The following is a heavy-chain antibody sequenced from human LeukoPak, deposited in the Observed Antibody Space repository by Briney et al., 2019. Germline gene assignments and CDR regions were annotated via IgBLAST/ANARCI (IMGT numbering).Heavy chain of an antibody. Sequence: GGSLRLSGAASGFNFIDTWMNWVRQAPGKGLEWVARIKRKAVGGTADYAAPVKGRFTISRDDSENMLYLQMNSLKIEDTAVYYCARDWYHAFDFWGQGTTVTVSS. V-gene: IGHV3-15*07. CDR2: IKRKAVGGTA. CDR1: GFNFIDTW. D-gene: IGHD3-9*01. J-gene: IGHJ3*01. CDR3: ARDWYHAFDF.